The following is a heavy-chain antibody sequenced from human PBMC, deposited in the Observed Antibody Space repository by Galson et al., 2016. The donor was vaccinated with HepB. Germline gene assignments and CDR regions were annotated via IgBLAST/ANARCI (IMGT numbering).Heavy chain of an antibody. CDR3: VRVLTTVTTQALGFDA. V-gene: IGHV4-59*01. Sequence: EPLSLTCTVSGGSIGTYYWSWLRQPPGKGLEWIGYIFYTGSTNYNPSLKSRVTISLDTSKNQFSLKLSSMTAADTAVYYCVRVLTTVTTQALGFDAWGQGTLVTVSS. CDR2: IFYTGST. J-gene: IGHJ5*02. D-gene: IGHD4-17*01. CDR1: GGSIGTYY.